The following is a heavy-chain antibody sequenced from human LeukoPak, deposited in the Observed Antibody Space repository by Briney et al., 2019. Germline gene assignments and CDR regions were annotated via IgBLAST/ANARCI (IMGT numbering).Heavy chain of an antibody. CDR1: GYTFTSYD. CDR2: MNPNSGNT. CDR3: ARGYVVVVAATKGSYGMDV. V-gene: IGHV1-8*01. J-gene: IGHJ6*02. Sequence: ASVKVSCKASGYTFTSYDINWVRQATGQGLEWMGWMNPNSGNTGYAQKFQGRVTMTRNTSISTAYMELSSLRSEDTAVYYCARGYVVVVAATKGSYGMDVWGQGTTVTVSS. D-gene: IGHD2-15*01.